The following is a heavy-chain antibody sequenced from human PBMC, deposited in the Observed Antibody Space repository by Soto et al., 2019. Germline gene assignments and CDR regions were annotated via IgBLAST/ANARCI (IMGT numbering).Heavy chain of an antibody. V-gene: IGHV1-69*12. CDR1: GGTFSSYA. D-gene: IGHD1-26*01. CDR2: IIPIFGTA. Sequence: QVQLVQSGAEVKKPGSSVKVSCKASGGTFSSYAISWVRQAPGQGLEWMGGIIPIFGTANYAQKFQGRVTIXAXDXXSTAYMELSSLRSEDTAVYYCASKLGRDSYYGMDVWGQGTTVTVSS. J-gene: IGHJ6*02. CDR3: ASKLGRDSYYGMDV.